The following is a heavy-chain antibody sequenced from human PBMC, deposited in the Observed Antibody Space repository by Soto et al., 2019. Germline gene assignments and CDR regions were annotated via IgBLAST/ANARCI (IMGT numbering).Heavy chain of an antibody. CDR1: GGSSISGDYY. V-gene: IGHV4-30-4*01. J-gene: IGHJ5*02. Sequence: SSETLSLTCTVSGGSSISGDYYWSWIRQPPGKGLEWIGYIYYSGSTYYNPSLKSRVTISVDASKNQFSLKLSSVTAADTAVYYCARASSGSYYKGAWFDPWGQGTLVTVSS. CDR3: ARASSGSYYKGAWFDP. D-gene: IGHD3-10*01. CDR2: IYYSGST.